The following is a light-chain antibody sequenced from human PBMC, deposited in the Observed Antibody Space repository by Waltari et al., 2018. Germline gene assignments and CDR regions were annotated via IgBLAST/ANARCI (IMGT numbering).Light chain of an antibody. CDR3: SSFTDTHTLL. J-gene: IGLJ2*01. Sequence: QSALTQPASVSGSPGQSITIPCPRTSNDVGASHFVSWYQQHPGRAPQLMIYDVTERPSGISYRFSGSKSANTASLTISGLLPEDEAIYYCSSFTDTHTLLFGGGTTVTVL. CDR2: DVT. V-gene: IGLV2-14*03. CDR1: SNDVGASHF.